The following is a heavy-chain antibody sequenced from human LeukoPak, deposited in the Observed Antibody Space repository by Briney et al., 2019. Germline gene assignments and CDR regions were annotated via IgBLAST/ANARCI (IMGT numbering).Heavy chain of an antibody. J-gene: IGHJ4*02. CDR1: GYNFSSYT. CDR3: ARSSSGTYHY. Sequence: ASVKVSCKTSGYNFSSYTMHWLRQAPGQSPEWMGSINGDNGNTKYSEKFQGRVTFTRDTSASSAYMELSRLRSEDTAVYYCARSSSGTYHYWGQGTLVTVSS. D-gene: IGHD3-10*01. V-gene: IGHV1-3*01. CDR2: INGDNGNT.